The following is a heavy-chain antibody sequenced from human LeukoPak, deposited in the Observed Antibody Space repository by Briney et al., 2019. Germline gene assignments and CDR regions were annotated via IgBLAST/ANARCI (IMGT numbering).Heavy chain of an antibody. D-gene: IGHD3-22*01. CDR1: GYTFTSYG. Sequence: RASVKVSCKASGYTFTSYGISWVRQAPGHGLEWMGWISAYNGNTNYAQKLQGRVTMTTDTSTSTAYMELRSLRSDDTAVYYCARRLYYYDSSGYYSSYFDYWGQGTLVTVSS. J-gene: IGHJ4*02. CDR2: ISAYNGNT. CDR3: ARRLYYYDSSGYYSSYFDY. V-gene: IGHV1-18*01.